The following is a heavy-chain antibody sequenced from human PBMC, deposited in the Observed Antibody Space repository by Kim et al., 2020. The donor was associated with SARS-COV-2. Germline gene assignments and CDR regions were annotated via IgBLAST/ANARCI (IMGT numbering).Heavy chain of an antibody. CDR3: AKDPYESSGYYFDY. D-gene: IGHD3-22*01. Sequence: ADSVKGRFTISRDNSKNTLYLQMNSLRAEDTAVYYCAKDPYESSGYYFDYWGQGTLVTVSS. J-gene: IGHJ4*02. V-gene: IGHV3-33*06.